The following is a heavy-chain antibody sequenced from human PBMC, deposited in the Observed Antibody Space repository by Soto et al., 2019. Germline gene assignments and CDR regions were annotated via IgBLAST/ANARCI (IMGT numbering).Heavy chain of an antibody. J-gene: IGHJ4*02. CDR3: GKDHGRESIEAGN. CDR2: ISYDGSNK. Sequence: GGSLRLSCAASGFTFSSYGMHWVRQAPGKGLEWVAVISYDGSNKYYADSVKGRFTISRDNSKNTLYLQMNSLRAEDTAVYYCGKDHGRESIEAGNWGQGTLVTVSS. V-gene: IGHV3-30*18. CDR1: GFTFSSYG. D-gene: IGHD6-13*01.